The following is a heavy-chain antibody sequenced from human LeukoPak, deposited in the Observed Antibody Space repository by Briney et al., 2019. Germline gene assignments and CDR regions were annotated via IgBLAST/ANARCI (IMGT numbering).Heavy chain of an antibody. V-gene: IGHV1-2*02. J-gene: IGHJ4*02. CDR3: ARDGMDSYDSSGYYPIDY. Sequence: ASVKVSCKASGYTFTDYYMHWVRQAPGQGLEWMGWINPNSGGTNYAQKFQGRVTMTRDTSISTAYTELSRLRSDDTAVYYCARDGMDSYDSSGYYPIDYWGQGTLVTVSS. CDR1: GYTFTDYY. CDR2: INPNSGGT. D-gene: IGHD3-22*01.